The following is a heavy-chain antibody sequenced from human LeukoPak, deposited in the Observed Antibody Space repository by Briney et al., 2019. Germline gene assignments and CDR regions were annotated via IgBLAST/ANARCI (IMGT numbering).Heavy chain of an antibody. J-gene: IGHJ4*02. CDR3: ARQGDYYDSSGYYY. CDR1: GGTLSSYA. CDR2: IIPIFGTA. V-gene: IGHV1-69*05. Sequence: ASVKVSCKASGGTLSSYAISWVRQAPGQGLEWMGGIIPIFGTANYAQKFQGRVTITTDESTSTAYMELSSLRSEDTAVYYCARQGDYYDSSGYYYWGQGTLVTVSS. D-gene: IGHD3-22*01.